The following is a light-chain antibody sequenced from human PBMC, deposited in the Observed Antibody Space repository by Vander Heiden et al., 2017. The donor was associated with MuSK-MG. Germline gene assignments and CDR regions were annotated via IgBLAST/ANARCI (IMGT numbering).Light chain of an antibody. J-gene: IGLJ2*01. Sequence: QSALTQSASVSGSPGRSITISCTGTSSDVGDYNYVSWYQQRPGKVPRLVIYDVSSRPSGVSNRFSGSKSGNTASLTISGLQADDEADYYCASFSVTTTVVFGGGTKVTVL. V-gene: IGLV2-14*03. CDR2: DVS. CDR1: SSDVGDYNY. CDR3: ASFSVTTTVV.